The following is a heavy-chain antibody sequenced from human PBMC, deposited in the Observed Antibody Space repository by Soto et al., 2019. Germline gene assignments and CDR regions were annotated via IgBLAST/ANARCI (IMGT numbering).Heavy chain of an antibody. V-gene: IGHV4-34*01. J-gene: IGHJ4*02. CDR2: INHSGST. D-gene: IGHD6-13*01. CDR1: GGSFSGYY. CDR3: ARVGGDSSSWNQFIDY. Sequence: QVQLQQWGAGLLKPSETLSLTCAVYGGSFSGYYWSWIRQPPGKGLEWIGEINHSGSTNYNPSLKSRVTISVDTSKNQFSLKLSSVTAADTAVYYCARVGGDSSSWNQFIDYWGQGTLVTVSS.